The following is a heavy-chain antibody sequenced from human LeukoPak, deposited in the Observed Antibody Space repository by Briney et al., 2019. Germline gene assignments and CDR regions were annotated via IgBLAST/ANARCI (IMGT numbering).Heavy chain of an antibody. Sequence: GGSLRLSCAASGFTFSTYAMSWVRQAPGKGLDWVSTISDGGSDTHYADSVKGRFTISRDNAKNSLHLQMNSLRAEDTAVYSCARAISGSPLYWGQGTLVTVSS. V-gene: IGHV3-23*01. CDR1: GFTFSTYA. CDR2: ISDGGSDT. D-gene: IGHD1-26*01. J-gene: IGHJ4*02. CDR3: ARAISGSPLY.